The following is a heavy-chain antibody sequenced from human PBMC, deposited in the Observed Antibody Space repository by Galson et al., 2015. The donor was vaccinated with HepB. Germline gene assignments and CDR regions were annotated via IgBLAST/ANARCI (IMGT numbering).Heavy chain of an antibody. Sequence: SVKVSCKASGGTFSSYAISWVRQAPGQGLEWMGGIIPIFGIANYAQKFQGRVTITADESTSTAYMELSSLRSEDTAVYYCARARDGGATTAFDIWGQGTMVTVSS. D-gene: IGHD1-26*01. CDR2: IIPIFGIA. CDR3: ARARDGGATTAFDI. CDR1: GGTFSSYA. V-gene: IGHV1-69*13. J-gene: IGHJ3*02.